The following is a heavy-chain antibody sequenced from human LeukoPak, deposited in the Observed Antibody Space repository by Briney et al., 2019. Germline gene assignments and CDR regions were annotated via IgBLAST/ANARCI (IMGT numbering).Heavy chain of an antibody. CDR3: ASPRHNWNYPDV. J-gene: IGHJ6*02. V-gene: IGHV1-2*02. CDR2: ISPNTGDT. CDR1: GYAFTDYY. Sequence: ASVKVSCKASGYAFTDYYLHWVRQAPGQGLEWMGWISPNTGDTNYAQKFQGRVTMTSDTSNTTAYMELSSLRSDDTAVYYCASPRHNWNYPDVWGQGTTVTISS. D-gene: IGHD1-7*01.